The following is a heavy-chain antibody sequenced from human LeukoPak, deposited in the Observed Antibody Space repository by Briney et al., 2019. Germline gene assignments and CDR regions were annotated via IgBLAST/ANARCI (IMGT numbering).Heavy chain of an antibody. CDR3: ARTLNYYDSSGTDAFDI. CDR1: GYSFTSYW. V-gene: IGHV5-51*01. J-gene: IGHJ3*02. Sequence: GESLKISCKGSGYSFTSYWIGWVRQMPGKGLEWMGIIYPGDSDTRYSPSFQGQVTISADKSISTAYLQWSSLKASDTAMYYCARTLNYYDSSGTDAFDIWDQGTMVTVSS. CDR2: IYPGDSDT. D-gene: IGHD3-22*01.